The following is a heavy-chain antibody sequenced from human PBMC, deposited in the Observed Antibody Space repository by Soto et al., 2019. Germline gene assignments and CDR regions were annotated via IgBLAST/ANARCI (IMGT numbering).Heavy chain of an antibody. V-gene: IGHV3-23*01. Sequence: TGGSLRLSCAASGFTFLNYAMSWVRQAPGKGLEWVSAISGNGAYTYYADSVKGRFTISRDISKKTLYLQMNSLRADDTAIYYCAKAIALADFDSWGQGTLVTVSS. CDR2: ISGNGAYT. CDR3: AKAIALADFDS. CDR1: GFTFLNYA. J-gene: IGHJ4*02. D-gene: IGHD6-19*01.